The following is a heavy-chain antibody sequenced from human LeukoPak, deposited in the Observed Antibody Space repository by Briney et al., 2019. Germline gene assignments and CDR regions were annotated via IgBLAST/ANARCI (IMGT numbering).Heavy chain of an antibody. CDR3: ARSDILVVPAFETPNWFDP. V-gene: IGHV1-18*01. CDR2: ISAYNGNT. J-gene: IGHJ5*02. D-gene: IGHD2-2*01. CDR1: GYTFTSYG. Sequence: ASVEVSCKASGYTFTSYGISWVRQAPGQGHEWMGWISAYNGNTNYAQKLQGRVTMTTDTSTSTAYMELRSLRSDDTAVYYCARSDILVVPAFETPNWFDPWGQGTLVTVSS.